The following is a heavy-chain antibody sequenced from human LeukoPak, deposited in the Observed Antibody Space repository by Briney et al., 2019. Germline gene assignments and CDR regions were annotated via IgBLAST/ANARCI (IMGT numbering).Heavy chain of an antibody. D-gene: IGHD3-22*01. V-gene: IGHV1-46*01. CDR1: GYTFTSYY. Sequence: ASVKVSCKASGYTFTSYYMHWVRQAPGQGLEWMGIINPSGGSTSYAQKFQGRVTMTRDTSTSTVYMELSSLRSEDTAVYYCARNAPYYYDSSGYSGLYWGQGTLVTVSS. CDR2: INPSGGST. CDR3: ARNAPYYYDSSGYSGLY. J-gene: IGHJ4*02.